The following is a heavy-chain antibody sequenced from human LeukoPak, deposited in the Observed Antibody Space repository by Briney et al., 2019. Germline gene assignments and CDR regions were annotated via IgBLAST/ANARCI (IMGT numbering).Heavy chain of an antibody. Sequence: PGGSLRLSCAASGFIFSSYSMYWVRQAPGKGLEWVSSISSSSSYIYYADSVKGRFTISRDNAKNSLYLQMNSLRAEDTAVYYCARDSMSSPVYWGQGTLVTVSS. V-gene: IGHV3-21*01. CDR2: ISSSSSYI. J-gene: IGHJ4*02. CDR3: ARDSMSSPVY. CDR1: GFIFSSYS. D-gene: IGHD1-26*01.